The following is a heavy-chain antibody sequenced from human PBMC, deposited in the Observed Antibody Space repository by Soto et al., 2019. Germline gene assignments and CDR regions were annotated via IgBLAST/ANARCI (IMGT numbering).Heavy chain of an antibody. CDR3: ARAKKGIAAAENWFDP. CDR1: GGSISSGGYY. CDR2: IYYSGST. D-gene: IGHD6-13*01. J-gene: IGHJ5*02. V-gene: IGHV4-31*03. Sequence: QVQLQESGPGLVKPSQTLSLTCTVSGGSISSGGYYWSWIRQHPGKGLEWIGYIYYSGSTYYNPSLKSRVTISVDTSKNQFSLKLSSVTAADTAVYYCARAKKGIAAAENWFDPWGQGTXVTVSS.